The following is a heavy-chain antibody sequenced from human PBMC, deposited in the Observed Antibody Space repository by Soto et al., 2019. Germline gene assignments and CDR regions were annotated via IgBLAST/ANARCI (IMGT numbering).Heavy chain of an antibody. CDR2: ISSSGSTI. CDR3: ARGGYTTYYYYGMDV. Sequence: GGSLRLSCAASGFTFSSDEMNWVRQAPGKGLEWVSYISSSGSTIYYADSVKGRFTISRDNAKNSLYLQMNSLRAEDTAVYYCARGGYTTYYYYGMDVWGQGTTVTVSS. D-gene: IGHD4-4*01. V-gene: IGHV3-48*03. CDR1: GFTFSSDE. J-gene: IGHJ6*02.